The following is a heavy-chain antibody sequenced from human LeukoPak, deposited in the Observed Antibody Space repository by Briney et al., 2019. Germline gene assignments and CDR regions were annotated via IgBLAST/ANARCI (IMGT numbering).Heavy chain of an antibody. V-gene: IGHV3-7*01. D-gene: IGHD4-11*01. Sequence: PGGSLRLSCAASGFTFSRYWMNWVRQAPGKGLEWVANIKQDGNEKYYVDSVKGRFSISKDNAKSSLYLQMDSLRAEDTAVYYCAKEGAYPIVTYDSWGQGALVTVSS. CDR2: IKQDGNEK. J-gene: IGHJ5*01. CDR1: GFTFSRYW. CDR3: AKEGAYPIVTYDS.